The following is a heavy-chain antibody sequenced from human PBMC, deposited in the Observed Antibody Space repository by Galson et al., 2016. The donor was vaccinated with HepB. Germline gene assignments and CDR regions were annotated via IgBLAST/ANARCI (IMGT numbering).Heavy chain of an antibody. CDR1: GYTFTSYD. J-gene: IGHJ5*02. D-gene: IGHD3-3*01. CDR2: MNTNSGITGYAQSGIT. V-gene: IGHV1-8*01. CDR3: SRSADFNWFDP. Sequence: SVKVSCKAAGYTFTSYDINWVRQATGQGLEWMGWMNTNSGITGYAQSGITGYAQKFQGRVTMTRDTSTNTVFMDLSSLTSEDTAVYYCSRSADFNWFDPWGQGTLVTVSS.